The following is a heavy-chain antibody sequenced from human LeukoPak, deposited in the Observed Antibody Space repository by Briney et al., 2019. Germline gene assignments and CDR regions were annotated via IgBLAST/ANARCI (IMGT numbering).Heavy chain of an antibody. CDR1: GLTFSSYW. CDR3: ARAMGSSSSGY. V-gene: IGHV3-74*01. D-gene: IGHD6-6*01. Sequence: GGSLRLSCAASGLTFSSYWMHWVRQAPGKGLEWVSRINTDGSSTSYADSVKGRFTISRDNAKNTLYLQMNSLRAEDTAVYYCARAMGSSSSGYWGQGTLVTVSS. CDR2: INTDGSST. J-gene: IGHJ4*02.